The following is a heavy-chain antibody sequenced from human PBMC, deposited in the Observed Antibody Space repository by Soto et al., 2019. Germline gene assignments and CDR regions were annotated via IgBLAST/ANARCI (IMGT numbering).Heavy chain of an antibody. D-gene: IGHD3-10*01. V-gene: IGHV2-5*02. Sequence: QITLKESGPALVKPTQTLTLTCTFSGFSLSTSGEAVGWIRQPPGEALEWLALIYWDDYNRYNPTLKTRLTITKDTSKNQVVLTLTNMDPVNTATDYCAHYVSASPAGWFAPWGQGIRVPVSS. J-gene: IGHJ5*02. CDR1: GFSLSTSGEA. CDR3: AHYVSASPAGWFAP. CDR2: IYWDDYN.